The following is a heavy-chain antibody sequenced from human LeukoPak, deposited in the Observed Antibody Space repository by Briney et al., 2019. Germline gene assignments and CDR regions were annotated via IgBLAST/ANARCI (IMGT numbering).Heavy chain of an antibody. CDR3: ARGHWLDSFDY. Sequence: GGSLRLSCASSGFTFSRYWMSWVRQAPGRGLEWVANIKQDGSEKYYVDSVKDRFTISRDNANNSLYLQMNSLRAEDTAVYYCARGHWLDSFDYWGQGTLVTVSS. CDR1: GFTFSRYW. D-gene: IGHD6-19*01. J-gene: IGHJ4*02. CDR2: IKQDGSEK. V-gene: IGHV3-7*01.